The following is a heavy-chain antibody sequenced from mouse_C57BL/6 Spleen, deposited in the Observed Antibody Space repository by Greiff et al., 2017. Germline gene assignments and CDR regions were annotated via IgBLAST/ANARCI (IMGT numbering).Heavy chain of an antibody. V-gene: IGHV1-62-2*01. CDR3: ARHEVSYYGSSYGAWFAY. CDR2: FYPGSGSI. D-gene: IGHD1-1*01. CDR1: GYTFTEYT. Sequence: QVQLQQSGAELVKPGASVKLSCKASGYTFTEYTIHWVKQRSGQGLEWIGWFYPGSGSIKYNEKFKDKATLTADKSSSTVYMELSRLTSEDSAVYCCARHEVSYYGSSYGAWFAYWGQGTLVTVSA. J-gene: IGHJ3*01.